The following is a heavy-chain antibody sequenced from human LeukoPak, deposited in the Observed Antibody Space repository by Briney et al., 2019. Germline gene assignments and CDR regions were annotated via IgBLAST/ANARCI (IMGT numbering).Heavy chain of an antibody. CDR2: ITHSGST. Sequence: SATLSLTCAVWGGAFSNYYWSWIRQSPGKGLEWIGEITHSGSTNYNPSLMSRVTISVDTSQDQFSLKLAYVTGADTGVYYFGRQGRGRRGGRGGGNFYYYMDVWGNGTTVTVSS. D-gene: IGHD3-10*01. J-gene: IGHJ6*03. CDR1: GGAFSNYY. CDR3: GRQGRGRRGGRGGGNFYYYMDV. V-gene: IGHV4-34*01.